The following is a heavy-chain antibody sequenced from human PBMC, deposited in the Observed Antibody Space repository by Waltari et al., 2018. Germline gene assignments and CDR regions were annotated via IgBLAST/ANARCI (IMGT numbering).Heavy chain of an antibody. V-gene: IGHV6-1*01. CDR3: ARGVVANTYYFDY. D-gene: IGHD2-15*01. J-gene: IGHJ4*02. CDR1: GDSVSRYSAA. Sequence: QVLLQQSGPGLVRPSQTLSLTCAISGDSVSRYSAAWNWVRQSPSRGLEWLGRTYFRAKWSDDYAGSVRGRITINPDTSKIQFSLHLNSVTPEDTAVYYCARGVVANTYYFDYWGQGILVTVSS. CDR2: TYFRAKWSD.